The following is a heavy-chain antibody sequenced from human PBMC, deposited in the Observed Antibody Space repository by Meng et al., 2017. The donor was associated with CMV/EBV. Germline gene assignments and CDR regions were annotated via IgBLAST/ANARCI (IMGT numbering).Heavy chain of an antibody. CDR2: ISSSGSTI. V-gene: IGHV3-48*03. J-gene: IGHJ4*02. Sequence: GESLKISCAASGFTFSSYEMNWVRQAPGKGLEWVSYISSSGSTIYYADSVKGQFTISRDNAKNTLYLQMNSLRAEDTAVYYCARTGGWYSFDYWGQGTLVTVSS. CDR3: ARTGGWYSFDY. CDR1: GFTFSSYE. D-gene: IGHD6-19*01.